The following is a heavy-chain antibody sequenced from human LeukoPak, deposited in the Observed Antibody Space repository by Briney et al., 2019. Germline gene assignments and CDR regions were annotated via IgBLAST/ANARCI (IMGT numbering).Heavy chain of an antibody. Sequence: PSETLSLXCTVSGGSISSYSWSWIRQPAGKGLESIGHMYTSGITNYNPSLKSRVTMSVDTSKKQFSLKLSSVTAADTAVYYCASRDANTAAAFDIWGQGTMLTVSS. V-gene: IGHV4-4*07. CDR2: MYTSGIT. J-gene: IGHJ3*02. CDR3: ASRDANTAAAFDI. CDR1: GGSISSYS. D-gene: IGHD2-21*02.